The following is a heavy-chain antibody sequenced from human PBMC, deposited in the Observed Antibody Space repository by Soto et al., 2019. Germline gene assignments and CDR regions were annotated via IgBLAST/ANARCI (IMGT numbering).Heavy chain of an antibody. J-gene: IGHJ3*01. Sequence: GGSLRLSCAASGFTFSSYGMHWVRQAPGKGLEWVAVISYDGSNKYYADSVKGRFTISRDNSKNTLYLQMNSLRAEDTAVYYCAKDSKVLRYFYWPAGFDLWGHGTMVTDSS. CDR1: GFTFSSYG. V-gene: IGHV3-30*18. CDR2: ISYDGSNK. CDR3: AKDSKVLRYFYWPAGFDL. D-gene: IGHD3-9*01.